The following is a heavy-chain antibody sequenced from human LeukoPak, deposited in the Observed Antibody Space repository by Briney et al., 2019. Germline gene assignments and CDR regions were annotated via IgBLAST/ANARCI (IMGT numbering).Heavy chain of an antibody. Sequence: GGSLRLSCAASGFTFSSYSMNWVRQAPGKGLEWVSSISSSSSYIYYADSVKGRFTTSRDNAKNSLYLQMNSLRAEDTAVYYCARGPRDGLRFLEWLLNYWGQGTLVTVSS. J-gene: IGHJ4*02. CDR3: ARGPRDGLRFLEWLLNY. CDR1: GFTFSSYS. D-gene: IGHD3-3*01. CDR2: ISSSSSYI. V-gene: IGHV3-21*01.